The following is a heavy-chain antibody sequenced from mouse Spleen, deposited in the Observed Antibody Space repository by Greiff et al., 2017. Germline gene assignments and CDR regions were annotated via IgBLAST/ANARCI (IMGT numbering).Heavy chain of an antibody. CDR2: IDPSDSYT. D-gene: IGHD2-13*01. Sequence: QVQLQQPGAELVKPGASVKLSCKASGYTFTSYWMQWVKQRPGQGLEWIGEIDPSDSYTNYNQKFKGKATLTVDTSSSTAYMQLSSLTSEDSAVYYCASGVTWAYWGQGTLVTVSA. J-gene: IGHJ3*01. CDR3: ASGVTWAY. V-gene: IGHV1-50*01. CDR1: GYTFTSYW.